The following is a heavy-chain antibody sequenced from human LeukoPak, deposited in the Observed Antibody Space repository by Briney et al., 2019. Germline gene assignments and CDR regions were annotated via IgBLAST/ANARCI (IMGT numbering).Heavy chain of an antibody. CDR2: INPNSGGT. J-gene: IGHJ6*03. CDR3: ARDELQGAAARYYYMDV. V-gene: IGHV1-2*02. CDR1: GYTFTSYY. D-gene: IGHD6-13*01. Sequence: ASVKVSCKASGYTFTSYYMHWVRQAPGQGLEWMGWINPNSGGTNYAQKFQGRVTMTRDTSISTAYMELSRLRSDDTAVYYCARDELQGAAARYYYMDVWGKGTTVAVSS.